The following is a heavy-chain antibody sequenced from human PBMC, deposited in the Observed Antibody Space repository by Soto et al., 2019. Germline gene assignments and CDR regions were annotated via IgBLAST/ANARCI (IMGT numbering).Heavy chain of an antibody. CDR3: ARESGDWPLNWFDP. CDR2: ITSDGKSK. V-gene: IGHV3-74*01. J-gene: IGHJ5*02. CDR1: GFNFSNHW. D-gene: IGHD2-21*02. Sequence: GGSLRLSCAASGFNFSNHWMHWVRQRPAEGLVWVSRITSDGKSKAYAETVKGRFAISRDNAKNTLYLQMNGLTAEDTAVYYCARESGDWPLNWFDPWGQGTLVTVSS.